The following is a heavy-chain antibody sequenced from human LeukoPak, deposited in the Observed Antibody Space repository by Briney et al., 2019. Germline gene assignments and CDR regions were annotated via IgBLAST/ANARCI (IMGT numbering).Heavy chain of an antibody. J-gene: IGHJ4*02. V-gene: IGHV3-30-3*01. CDR3: ATSDGSGY. D-gene: IGHD3-10*01. CDR1: GFTFSNYA. CDR2: ISYDGSKK. Sequence: PGGSLRLSCAASGFTFSNYAMHWVRQAPGKGLEWVAVISYDGSKKYYADSVKGRFTISRDSSKNSLYLQMNSLRAEDTAVYYCATSDGSGYWGQGTLVTVSS.